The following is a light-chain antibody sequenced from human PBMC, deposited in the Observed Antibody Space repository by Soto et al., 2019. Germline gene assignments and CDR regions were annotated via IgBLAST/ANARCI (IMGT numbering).Light chain of an antibody. Sequence: QSALTQPASVSGSPGQSITISCTGTSSDVGAYKYVSWYQQYPGKAPKYIIYDVTNRPSGVSYRFSGSKSGNTASLTISGLQAVDEADYYCSSYTTSSTLYVFGTGTKVTVL. J-gene: IGLJ1*01. CDR1: SSDVGAYKY. V-gene: IGLV2-14*03. CDR3: SSYTTSSTLYV. CDR2: DVT.